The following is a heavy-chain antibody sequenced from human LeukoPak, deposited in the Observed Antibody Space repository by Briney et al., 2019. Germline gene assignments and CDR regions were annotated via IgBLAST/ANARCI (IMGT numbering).Heavy chain of an antibody. D-gene: IGHD2-21*01. CDR2: IWYDGSNK. Sequence: GGSLRLSCAASGFTFSSYGMHWVRQAPGKGLEWVAVIWYDGSNKYYADSVKGRFTISRDNSKNTLYLQMNSLRAEDTAVYYCARDRAKVVRAFDIWGQGTMVTVSS. CDR3: ARDRAKVVRAFDI. V-gene: IGHV3-33*01. J-gene: IGHJ3*02. CDR1: GFTFSSYG.